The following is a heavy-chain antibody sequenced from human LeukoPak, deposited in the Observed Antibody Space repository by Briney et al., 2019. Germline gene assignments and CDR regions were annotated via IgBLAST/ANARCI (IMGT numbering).Heavy chain of an antibody. CDR1: GFTFSSYA. V-gene: IGHV3-23*01. J-gene: IGHJ4*02. Sequence: PGGSLRLSCAASGFTFSSYAMRWVRQAPGKGLEWVSAISGSGGSTYYADSVKGRFTISRDNSKNTLYLQMNSLRAEDTAVYYCAKEECVFDCSGGSCYYGPAFDYWGQGTLVTVSS. CDR2: ISGSGGST. CDR3: AKEECVFDCSGGSCYYGPAFDY. D-gene: IGHD2-15*01.